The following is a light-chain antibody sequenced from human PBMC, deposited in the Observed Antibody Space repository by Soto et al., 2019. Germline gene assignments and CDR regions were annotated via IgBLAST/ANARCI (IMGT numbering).Light chain of an antibody. CDR2: GDH. CDR1: SSNIGSST. V-gene: IGLV1-44*01. J-gene: IGLJ2*01. Sequence: QSVLTQPPSASGTPGQRVTISCSGSSSNIGSSTVSWYHQLPGSAPKLLIYGDHQRPSGIPDCFSGSKSGTSASLAISGLQSDDEADYYCAAWDDSLNAVLFGGGTKVTVL. CDR3: AAWDDSLNAVL.